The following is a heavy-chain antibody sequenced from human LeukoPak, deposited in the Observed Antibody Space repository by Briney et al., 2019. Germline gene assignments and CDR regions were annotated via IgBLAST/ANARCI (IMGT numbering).Heavy chain of an antibody. CDR2: ISWDGGST. D-gene: IGHD5-12*01. J-gene: IGHJ4*02. CDR3: AKPYSGYGFYFDY. V-gene: IGHV3-43*01. CDR1: GFTFDDYT. Sequence: GGSLRLSCAASGFTFDDYTIHWVRQAPGKGLEWVSLISWDGGSTYYADSVKGRFTISRDNSKNSLYLQMNSLRTEDTALYYCAKPYSGYGFYFDYWGQGTLVTVSS.